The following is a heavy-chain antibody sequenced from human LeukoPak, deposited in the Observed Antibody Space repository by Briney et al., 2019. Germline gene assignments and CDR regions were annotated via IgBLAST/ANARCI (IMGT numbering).Heavy chain of an antibody. V-gene: IGHV1-8*01. CDR3: ARVGVVIPYYYYYGMDV. Sequence: GASVKVSCKASGYTFTSYDINWVRQATGQGLEWMGWMNPNSGNTGYAQKFQGRVTMTRDTSISTAYMELSRLRSDDTAVYYCARVGVVIPYYYYYGMDVWGQGTTVTVSS. J-gene: IGHJ6*02. CDR2: MNPNSGNT. CDR1: GYTFTSYD. D-gene: IGHD3-22*01.